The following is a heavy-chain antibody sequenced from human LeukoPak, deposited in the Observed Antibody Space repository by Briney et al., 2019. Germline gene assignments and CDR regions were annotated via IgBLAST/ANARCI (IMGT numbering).Heavy chain of an antibody. D-gene: IGHD4-17*01. Sequence: GGSLRLSCAASEFTFSRNWMTWVRQAPGKGLEWVANIKLDGSEKNYVDSVKGRFTISRDNAKNSLYLQMDSLRAEDTAVYYRARLRVTSNYYMDVWGKGTTVTVS. CDR1: EFTFSRNW. V-gene: IGHV3-7*01. J-gene: IGHJ6*03. CDR2: IKLDGSEK. CDR3: ARLRVTSNYYMDV.